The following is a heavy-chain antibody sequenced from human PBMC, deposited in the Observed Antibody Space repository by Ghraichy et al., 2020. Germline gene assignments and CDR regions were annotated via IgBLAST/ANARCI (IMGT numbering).Heavy chain of an antibody. CDR3: ARSLRLRAFDI. D-gene: IGHD4-17*01. CDR2: ISSSGSTI. Sequence: LSLTCAASGFTFSDYYMSWIRQAPGKGLEWVSYISSSGSTIYYADSVKGRFTISRDNAKNSLYLQMNSLRAEDTAVYYCARSLRLRAFDIWGQGTMVTVSS. CDR1: GFTFSDYY. V-gene: IGHV3-11*01. J-gene: IGHJ3*02.